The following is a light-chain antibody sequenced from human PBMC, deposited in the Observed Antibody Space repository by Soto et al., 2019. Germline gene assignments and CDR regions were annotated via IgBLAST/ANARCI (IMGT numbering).Light chain of an antibody. CDR3: SSYTGGSTYV. CDR1: SSDIRGYKY. J-gene: IGLJ1*01. CDR2: DIS. Sequence: QSVLTQPASVSGSPGQSITISCTGTSSDIRGYKYVSWYQQYPGKATKLMIYDISNQPSGVSNRLSGSKSGNTATLTNSGLQGEDEAEYYCSSYTGGSTYVFGTGTKVTV. V-gene: IGLV2-14*01.